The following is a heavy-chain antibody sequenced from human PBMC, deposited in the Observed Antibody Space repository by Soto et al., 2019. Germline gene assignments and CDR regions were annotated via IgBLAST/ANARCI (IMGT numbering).Heavy chain of an antibody. CDR1: GFTFSSYA. V-gene: IGHV3-23*01. J-gene: IGHJ3*02. CDR2: ISGSGGST. Sequence: AGGSLRLSCAASGFTFSSYAMSWVRQAPGKGLEWVSAISGSGGSTYYADSVKGRFTISRDNSKNTLYLQMNSLRAEDTAVYYCAKDRDTRPTAPHAFDIWGQGTMVTVSS. D-gene: IGHD2-21*02. CDR3: AKDRDTRPTAPHAFDI.